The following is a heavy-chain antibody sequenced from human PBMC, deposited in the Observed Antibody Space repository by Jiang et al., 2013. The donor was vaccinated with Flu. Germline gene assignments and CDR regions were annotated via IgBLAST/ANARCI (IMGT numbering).Heavy chain of an antibody. CDR2: INPNSGGT. J-gene: IGHJ5*02. V-gene: IGHV1-2*06. D-gene: IGHD6-19*01. Sequence: SGAEVKKPGASVKVSCKASGYTFTGYYVHWVRQAPGQGFEWMGRINPNSGGTNYAQKFQGRVTMTRDASINTAYMELSRLRSDDTAVYYCARDIKGVAVNWFDPWGQGTLVTVSS. CDR3: ARDIKGVAVNWFDP. CDR1: GYTFTGYY.